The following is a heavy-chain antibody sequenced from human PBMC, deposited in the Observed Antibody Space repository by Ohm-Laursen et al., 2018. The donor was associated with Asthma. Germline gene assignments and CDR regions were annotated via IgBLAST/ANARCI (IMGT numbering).Heavy chain of an antibody. V-gene: IGHV4-31*02. Sequence: TLSLTWTVSGDSIKSGIYYWSWIRQPPGKGLEWIAYIYFTGSTYYNPSLKSRVALSIDTSTSQFSLKLSSVTAADTAVYYCAREMTVETRAFDIWGQGRMVTVSS. CDR2: IYFTGST. J-gene: IGHJ3*02. CDR1: GDSIKSGIYY. D-gene: IGHD4-23*01. CDR3: AREMTVETRAFDI.